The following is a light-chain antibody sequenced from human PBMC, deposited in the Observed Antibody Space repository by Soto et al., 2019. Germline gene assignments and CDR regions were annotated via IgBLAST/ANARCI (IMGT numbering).Light chain of an antibody. Sequence: DIQMTQSPSSLSASVGDRVTITCRASQSISSYLNWYQQKPGKAPKLLTYAASSLQSGVPSRFSGSGSGTDFTLTISSLQPEDFATYYCQQSYSTLTFGGGTKVDIK. J-gene: IGKJ4*01. V-gene: IGKV1-39*01. CDR2: AAS. CDR1: QSISSY. CDR3: QQSYSTLT.